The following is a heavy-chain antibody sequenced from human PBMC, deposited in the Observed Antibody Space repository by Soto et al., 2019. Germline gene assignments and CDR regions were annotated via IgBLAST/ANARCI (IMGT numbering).Heavy chain of an antibody. CDR2: IIPVFGTT. J-gene: IGHJ4*02. V-gene: IGHV1-69*01. CDR3: ARGGGPYVWFNEF. CDR1: GGLFSSFA. Sequence: QVHLVQSGPEVKKPGSSMKVSCKDSGGLFSSFAISWVRQAPGQGLEWLGGIIPVFGTTNYAEKFQGRVTITADESTNTAYMELSSLGSGDTAMYYCARGGGPYVWFNEFWGQGTLVTVSS. D-gene: IGHD3-16*01.